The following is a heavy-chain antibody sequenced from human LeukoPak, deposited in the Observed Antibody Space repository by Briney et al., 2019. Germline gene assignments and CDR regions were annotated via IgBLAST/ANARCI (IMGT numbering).Heavy chain of an antibody. Sequence: GESVKISCKGSGYSFTSYWIGWVRQMPGKGLEWMGIIYPGDSDTRYSPSFQGQVTISADKSISTAYLQWSSLKASDTAMYYCARHLYDILTGTYYYYYGMDVWGQGTTVTVSS. D-gene: IGHD3-9*01. CDR1: GYSFTSYW. J-gene: IGHJ6*02. V-gene: IGHV5-51*01. CDR3: ARHLYDILTGTYYYYYGMDV. CDR2: IYPGDSDT.